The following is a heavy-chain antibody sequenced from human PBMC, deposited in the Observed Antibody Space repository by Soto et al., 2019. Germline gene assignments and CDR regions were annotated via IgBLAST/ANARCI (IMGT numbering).Heavy chain of an antibody. CDR2: LSTDGSTP. D-gene: IGHD3-3*01. CDR3: AKSYDLWSPYLSFGDQRDP. J-gene: IGHJ5*02. V-gene: IGHV3-30*16. Sequence: GGSLRLSCEASGFIFGSYAMNWVRQVPGKGPEWVAVLSTDGSTPYYADSVRGRFTISRDNSKSTLFLQMNSLRPEDTAIYFCAKSYDLWSPYLSFGDQRDPWGQGTLVTVSS. CDR1: GFIFGSYA.